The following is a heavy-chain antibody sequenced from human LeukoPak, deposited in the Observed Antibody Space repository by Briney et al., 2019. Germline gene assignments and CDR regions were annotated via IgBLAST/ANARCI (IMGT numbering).Heavy chain of an antibody. CDR3: VRDSDDYYWALDF. Sequence: SQTLSLTCAISGDSVSNNIATSNWVRQSPSRGLEWLGRTYYRSRWGNDYAISVKGRITINPDTSRNQFSLQLNSMTPEDTAVYYCVRDSDDYYWALDFWGQGTPVTVSS. CDR1: GDSVSNNIAT. J-gene: IGHJ4*02. CDR2: TYYRSRWGN. V-gene: IGHV6-1*01. D-gene: IGHD3-10*01.